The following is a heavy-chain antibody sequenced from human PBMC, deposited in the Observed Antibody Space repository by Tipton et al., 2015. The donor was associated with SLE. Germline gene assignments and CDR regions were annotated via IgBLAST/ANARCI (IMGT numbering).Heavy chain of an antibody. CDR3: ARHLYYYDSSSFDY. D-gene: IGHD3-22*01. CDR2: IYSGDST. CDR1: GFTVSSNY. V-gene: IGHV3-53*01. J-gene: IGHJ4*02. Sequence: SLRLSCAASGFTVSSNYMSWVRQAPGKGLEWVSVIYSGDSTYYADSVKGRFTISRDDSKNTLYLQINSRRAEDTAVYYCARHLYYYDSSSFDYWGQGTLVTVSS.